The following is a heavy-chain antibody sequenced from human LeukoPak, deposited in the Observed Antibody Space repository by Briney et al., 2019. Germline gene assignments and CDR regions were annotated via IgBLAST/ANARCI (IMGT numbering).Heavy chain of an antibody. CDR3: ASTSGSYDY. CDR1: GGSISSSSYY. J-gene: IGHJ4*02. Sequence: SETLSLTCTVSGGSISSSSYYWGWLRQPPGKGLEWIGSIYYSGSTYYNPSLKSRVTISVDTSKNQFSLKLSSVTAADTAVYYCASTSGSYDYWGQGTLVTVSS. V-gene: IGHV4-39*01. CDR2: IYYSGST. D-gene: IGHD1-26*01.